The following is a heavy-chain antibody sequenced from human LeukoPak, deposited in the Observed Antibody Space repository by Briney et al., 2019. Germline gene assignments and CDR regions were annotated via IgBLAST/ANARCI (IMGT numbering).Heavy chain of an antibody. CDR2: IYYSGST. J-gene: IGHJ4*02. V-gene: IGHV4-59*01. D-gene: IGHD2-21*02. CDR1: GGSISSYY. CDR3: ARDYGEVTFVY. Sequence: PSETLSLTCTVSGGSISSYYWSWIRQPPGKGLEWIGYIYYSGSTNYNPSLKSRVTISVDTSKNQFSLKLSSVTAADTAVYYCARDYGEVTFVYWGQGTLVTVSS.